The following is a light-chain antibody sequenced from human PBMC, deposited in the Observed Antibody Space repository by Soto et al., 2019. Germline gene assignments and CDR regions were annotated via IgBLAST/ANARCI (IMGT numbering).Light chain of an antibody. V-gene: IGKV3-15*01. CDR1: QSVSSN. Sequence: EIVMTQSPASLSVSPGERATLSCRASQSVSSNLAWYQQKPGQAPRLLIHGASARATGIPDRFSGSGSGTEFTLTISSLQSEDVAVYYCQQYNNWTWTFGQGTKVDIK. CDR3: QQYNNWTWT. CDR2: GAS. J-gene: IGKJ1*01.